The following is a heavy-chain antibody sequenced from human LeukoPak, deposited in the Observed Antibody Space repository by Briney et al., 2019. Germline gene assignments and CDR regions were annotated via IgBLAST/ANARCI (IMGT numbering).Heavy chain of an antibody. CDR2: ISDSGANT. Sequence: GGSLRLSCSASGFTFSTYWMSWVRQAPGKGLEWVSTISDSGANTYYADSVRGRFTISRDNSKNTLYLQKNSLRADDTAIYYCAKSMTLQWRGFFDLWGRGTHVTVSS. J-gene: IGHJ2*01. V-gene: IGHV3-23*01. CDR1: GFTFSTYW. CDR3: AKSMTLQWRGFFDL. D-gene: IGHD6-19*01.